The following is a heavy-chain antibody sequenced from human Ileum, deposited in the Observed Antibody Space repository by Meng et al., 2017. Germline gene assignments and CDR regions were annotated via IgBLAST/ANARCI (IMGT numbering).Heavy chain of an antibody. CDR3: ASHDFYSLDS. V-gene: IGHV4-4*01. Sequence: QVQLQGPGPGLVKPPGPLSLTCAVSGGFFSSDNWWSWVRQPPGKGLEWIGEISQSGSTNYNPSLKSRVTMSVDKSKNQVSLKLSSVTAADTAVYFCASHDFYSLDSWGQGTLVTVSS. CDR2: ISQSGST. D-gene: IGHD3/OR15-3a*01. J-gene: IGHJ4*02. CDR1: GGFFSSDNW.